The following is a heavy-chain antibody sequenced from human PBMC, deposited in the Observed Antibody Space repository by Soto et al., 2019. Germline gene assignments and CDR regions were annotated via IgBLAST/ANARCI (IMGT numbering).Heavy chain of an antibody. Sequence: EVQLVESGGGLVQPGGSLGLSCAASGFPFSSYSMNWVRQVPGRGLEGVSSISRSSSTIYYEDSVKGRFPISRDKAKNSLYLQMNSLRAEDTAVYYCARDLGRLGYCSGGSCPNAFDIWGQGTMVTVSS. CDR2: ISRSSSTI. D-gene: IGHD2-15*01. CDR3: ARDLGRLGYCSGGSCPNAFDI. V-gene: IGHV3-48*01. J-gene: IGHJ3*02. CDR1: GFPFSSYS.